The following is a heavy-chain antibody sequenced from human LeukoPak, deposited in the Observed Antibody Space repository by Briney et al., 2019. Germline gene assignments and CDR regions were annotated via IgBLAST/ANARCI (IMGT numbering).Heavy chain of an antibody. D-gene: IGHD6-19*01. CDR2: IKKDGSEK. J-gene: IGHJ4*02. CDR3: ARGPYSSGSSADY. V-gene: IGHV3-7*04. Sequence: PGGSLRLSRAASGFTFSTYWMTWVRQAPGKGLEWVANIKKDGSEKYYVDSVRGRFTISRDNAKNSLYLQMNSLRAEDTAVYYCARGPYSSGSSADYWGQGTLVTVSS. CDR1: GFTFSTYW.